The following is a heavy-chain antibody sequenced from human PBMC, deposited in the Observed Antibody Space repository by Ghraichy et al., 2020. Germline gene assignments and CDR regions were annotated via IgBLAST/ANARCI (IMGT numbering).Heavy chain of an antibody. D-gene: IGHD1-26*01. CDR3: ARDLGATTEY. J-gene: IGHJ4*02. CDR1: GGSISSYY. CDR2: IYYSGST. Sequence: SETLSLTCTVSGGSISSYYWSWIRQPPGKGLEWIGYIYYSGSTNYNPSFKSRVTISVDTSKNQFSLKLSSVTAADTAVYYCARDLGATTEYWGQGTLVTVSS. V-gene: IGHV4-59*01.